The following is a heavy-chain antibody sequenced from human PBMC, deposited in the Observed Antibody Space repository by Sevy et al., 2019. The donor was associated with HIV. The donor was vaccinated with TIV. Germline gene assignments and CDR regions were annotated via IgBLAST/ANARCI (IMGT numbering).Heavy chain of an antibody. CDR1: GFTSSNAW. D-gene: IGHD3-16*01. CDR2: IKPITDAGTT. V-gene: IGHV3-15*01. Sequence: GESLKISCTASGFTSSNAWMTWVRQTPERGLEWVALIKPITDAGTTDYAAPVQGRFTISRDDSKNTVYLQLNSLKTEDTAVYYCTAGPVSFWGQGTLVTVSS. J-gene: IGHJ4*02. CDR3: TAGPVSF.